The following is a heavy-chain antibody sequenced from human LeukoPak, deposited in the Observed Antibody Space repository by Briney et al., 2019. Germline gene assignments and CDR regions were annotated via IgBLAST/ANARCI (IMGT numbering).Heavy chain of an antibody. D-gene: IGHD2-15*01. CDR2: ISTSGST. J-gene: IGHJ6*02. V-gene: IGHV4-4*07. CDR1: GGSISNYN. Sequence: KTSETLSLTCTVSGGSISNYNWSWIRQPAGKGLEWIGRISTSGSTNYNPSLKSRVTISVDTSKNQFSLKLSSVTAADTAVYYCARDAPPKYCSGGSCYDGGPYYYYYYGMDVWGQGTTVTVSS. CDR3: ARDAPPKYCSGGSCYDGGPYYYYYYGMDV.